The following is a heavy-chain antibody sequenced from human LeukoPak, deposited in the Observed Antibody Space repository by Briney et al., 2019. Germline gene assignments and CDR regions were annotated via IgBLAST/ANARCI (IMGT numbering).Heavy chain of an antibody. D-gene: IGHD6-19*01. J-gene: IGHJ1*01. CDR1: GXSFTSYW. Sequence: PGESLKISFKGSGXSFTSYWISWVRQMPGKGLEWMGRIDPSDSYTNYSPSFHGHVTISADKSISTAYLQWSSLKASDTAMYYCAGAGIAVAGNAEYFQHWGQGTLVTVSS. CDR3: AGAGIAVAGNAEYFQH. CDR2: IDPSDSYT. V-gene: IGHV5-10-1*01.